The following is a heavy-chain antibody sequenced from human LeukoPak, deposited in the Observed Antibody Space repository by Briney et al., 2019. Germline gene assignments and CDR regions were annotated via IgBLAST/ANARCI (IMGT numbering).Heavy chain of an antibody. CDR2: IYPGDSDT. J-gene: IGHJ4*02. Sequence: GESLKISCKGSGYSFTSYWIGWVRQMPGKGLEWMGIIYPGDSDTRYSPSFQGQVTISADKSISTAYLQWSSLKASDTAMNYCARTDYDILTGYYNAEFGYWGQGTLVTVSS. V-gene: IGHV5-51*01. CDR3: ARTDYDILTGYYNAEFGY. D-gene: IGHD3-9*01. CDR1: GYSFTSYW.